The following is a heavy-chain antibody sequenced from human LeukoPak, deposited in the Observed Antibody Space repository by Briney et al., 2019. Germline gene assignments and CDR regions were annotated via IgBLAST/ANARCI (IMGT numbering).Heavy chain of an antibody. CDR1: GFTFSSYG. CDR2: ISYDGSNK. V-gene: IGHV3-30*19. D-gene: IGHD3-22*01. Sequence: GRSLRLSCAASGFTFSSYGIHWVRQAPGKGLEWVAVISYDGSNKYYADSVKGRFTISRDNSKNTLYLQMNSLRAEDTAVYYCAREFGGYYLLRYFDYWGQGTLVTVSS. CDR3: AREFGGYYLLRYFDY. J-gene: IGHJ4*02.